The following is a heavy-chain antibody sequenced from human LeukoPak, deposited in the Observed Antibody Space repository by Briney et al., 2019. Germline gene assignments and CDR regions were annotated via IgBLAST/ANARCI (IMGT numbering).Heavy chain of an antibody. D-gene: IGHD1-26*01. V-gene: IGHV3-48*03. CDR3: AREVVGTTSELDY. CDR2: ISSSGSTI. J-gene: IGHJ4*02. CDR1: GFTFSSYE. Sequence: PGGSLRLSCAASGFTFSSYEMNWVRPAPGKGLEWISYISSSGSTIYYADSVKGRFTISRDNAKNSLYLQMNSLRAEDTAVYYCAREVVGTTSELDYWGQGTLVTVSS.